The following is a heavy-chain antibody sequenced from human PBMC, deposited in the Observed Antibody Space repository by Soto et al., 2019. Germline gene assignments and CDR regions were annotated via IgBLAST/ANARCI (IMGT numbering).Heavy chain of an antibody. CDR1: DDSLSTYY. J-gene: IGHJ5*02. Sequence: ETLSLTCNVSDDSLSTYYWSWIRQPAGKGLEWIGRIYASGSTNYNPSLKSRVRMSVDTSKKQFSLNMISVTAADTAIYYCARSAIPRGGWFRPWGQGVLVTVSS. CDR3: ARSAIPRGGWFRP. CDR2: IYASGST. D-gene: IGHD2-21*01. V-gene: IGHV4-4*07.